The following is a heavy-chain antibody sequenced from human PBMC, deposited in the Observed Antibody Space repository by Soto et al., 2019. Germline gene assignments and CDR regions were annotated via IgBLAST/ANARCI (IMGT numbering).Heavy chain of an antibody. CDR2: IYSGDTGGST. CDR1: GFTVSSSY. V-gene: IGHV3-53*04. Sequence: PGGSLRLSCAASGFTVSSSYMSWVRQAPGKGLEWVSVIYSGDTGGSTYYADSVKGRFTISRHNSKNTLYLQMNSLRTEDTAVYYCARDSGYSGSSLDYWGQGTPVTVSS. CDR3: ARDSGYSGSSLDY. D-gene: IGHD1-26*01. J-gene: IGHJ4*02.